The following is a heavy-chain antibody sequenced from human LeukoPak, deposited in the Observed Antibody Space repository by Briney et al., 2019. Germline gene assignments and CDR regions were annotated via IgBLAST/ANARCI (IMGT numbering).Heavy chain of an antibody. CDR2: INPNSGYT. V-gene: IGHV1-2*02. D-gene: IGHD3-22*01. Sequence: GASVKVSCKASGYTFTCYYIHWVRRAPGQGLEWMGYINPNSGYTNYAQKFQDRVTVTRDTSISTAYMELSRLRSDDTAVYYCAREEANTRIHFDYWGQGTLVTVSS. CDR3: AREEANTRIHFDY. CDR1: GYTFTCYY. J-gene: IGHJ4*02.